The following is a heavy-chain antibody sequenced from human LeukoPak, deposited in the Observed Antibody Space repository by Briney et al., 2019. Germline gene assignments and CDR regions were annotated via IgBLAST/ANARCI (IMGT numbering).Heavy chain of an antibody. V-gene: IGHV3-23*01. CDR1: GFTFSSYA. CDR2: ISGSGGST. Sequence: PGGSLRLSCAASGFTFSSYAVSWVRQAPGKGLEWVSAISGSGGSTYYADSVKGRFTISRDNSKNTLYLQMNSLRAEDTAVYYCAKSGYSYGYYFDYWGQGTLVTVSS. J-gene: IGHJ4*02. D-gene: IGHD5-18*01. CDR3: AKSGYSYGYYFDY.